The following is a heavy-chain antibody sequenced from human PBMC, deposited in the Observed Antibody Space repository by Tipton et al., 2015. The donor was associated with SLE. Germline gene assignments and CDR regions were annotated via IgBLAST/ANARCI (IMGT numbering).Heavy chain of an antibody. CDR2: VHYSGST. V-gene: IGHV4-59*01. CDR3: ARVTHIYYSYYMDV. Sequence: TLSLTCTVSGGSISGYFWSWIRQPPGKGLEWIGYVHYSGSTNSNPSLKSRVTMSVDTSKNQFSLKLGPVTAADTAVYYCARVTHIYYSYYMDVWGKGTTVTVSS. CDR1: GGSISGYF. J-gene: IGHJ6*03.